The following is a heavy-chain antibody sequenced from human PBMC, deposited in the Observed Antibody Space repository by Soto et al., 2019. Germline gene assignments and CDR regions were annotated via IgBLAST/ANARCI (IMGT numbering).Heavy chain of an antibody. D-gene: IGHD3-3*01. V-gene: IGHV1-69*13. Sequence: SVKVSCKASGGTFSSYAISWVRQAPGQGLEWMGGIIPIFGTANYAQKFQGRVTITADESTSTAYMELSSLRSEDTAVYYCARDRRFLGGYYYYYGMDVWGKGATVTVSS. J-gene: IGHJ6*04. CDR2: IIPIFGTA. CDR1: GGTFSSYA. CDR3: ARDRRFLGGYYYYYGMDV.